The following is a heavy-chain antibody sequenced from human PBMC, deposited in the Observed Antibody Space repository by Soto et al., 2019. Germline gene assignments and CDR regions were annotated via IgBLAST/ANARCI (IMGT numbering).Heavy chain of an antibody. D-gene: IGHD3-10*01. V-gene: IGHV4-59*08. CDR3: EGQGLGAVDGLLDV. CDR2: VQYCWAS. J-gene: IGHJ6*01. Sequence: QVLLQESGPGLVKPSETLSLSCTVSGGSISSYHWSWTRQTPGKGLESIGSVQYCWASNYNPSLKSRVPIPRYSSKSIFPLRLSSVPVAATAFYLCEGQGLGAVDGLLDVSGQGTTVSV. CDR1: GGSISSYH.